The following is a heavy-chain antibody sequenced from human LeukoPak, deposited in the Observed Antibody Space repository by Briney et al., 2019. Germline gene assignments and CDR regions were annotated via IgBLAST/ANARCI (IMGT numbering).Heavy chain of an antibody. Sequence: GGSLRLSCAASGFTFSSYGMHWVRQAPGKGLEWVAVISYDGSNKYYADSVKSRLTISRDNSKNTLYLQMNSLRAEDTAVYYCAKQISGTVAFDIWGQGTMVTVSS. CDR1: GFTFSSYG. J-gene: IGHJ3*02. CDR3: AKQISGTVAFDI. V-gene: IGHV3-30*18. CDR2: ISYDGSNK. D-gene: IGHD6-13*01.